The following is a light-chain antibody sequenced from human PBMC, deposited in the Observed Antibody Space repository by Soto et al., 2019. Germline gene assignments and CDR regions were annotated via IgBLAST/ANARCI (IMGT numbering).Light chain of an antibody. V-gene: IGKV3-20*01. CDR2: GAS. Sequence: IVLTQSPGTLCCSPGEIATLSVRASQSISDTLAWYQQKPGQAPRLLIHGASSRATGTPDRFSGSGSGTDFTLTISRLEPEDFAVYYCQQYDSSPRTFGQGTKVDIK. CDR1: QSISDT. J-gene: IGKJ1*01. CDR3: QQYDSSPRT.